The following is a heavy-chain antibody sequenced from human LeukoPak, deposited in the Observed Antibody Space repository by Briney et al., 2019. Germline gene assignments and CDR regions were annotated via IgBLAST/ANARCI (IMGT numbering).Heavy chain of an antibody. D-gene: IGHD5-18*01. CDR2: ISGSNT. CDR3: AKRRSRNTGPFDC. Sequence: PGGSLRLSCAASGFTISSDALTWVRLAPGKGLECVSGISGSNTYYAESVKGRFTISRDDSNNMLYLQMNSLRAEDTAVYYCAKRRSRNTGPFDCWGQGTLVTVSP. CDR1: GFTISSDA. J-gene: IGHJ4*02. V-gene: IGHV3-23*01.